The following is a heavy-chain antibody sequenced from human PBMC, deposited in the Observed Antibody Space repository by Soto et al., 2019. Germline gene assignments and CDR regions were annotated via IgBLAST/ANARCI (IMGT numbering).Heavy chain of an antibody. D-gene: IGHD6-13*01. CDR1: GFTFSSYG. J-gene: IGHJ4*02. V-gene: IGHV3-30*18. CDR3: AKDPCHLSSSSCPQDY. CDR2: ISYDGSNK. Sequence: GGSLRLSCAASGFTFSSYGMHWVRQAPGKGLEWVAVISYDGSNKYYADSVKGRFTISRDNSKNTLYLQMNSLRAEDTAVYYCAKDPCHLSSSSCPQDYWGKGTMVTVYS.